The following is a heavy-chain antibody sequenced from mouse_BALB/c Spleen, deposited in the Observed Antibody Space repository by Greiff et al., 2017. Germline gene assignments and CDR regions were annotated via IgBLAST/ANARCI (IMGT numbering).Heavy chain of an antibody. D-gene: IGHD6-1*01. J-gene: IGHJ2*01. CDR3: ARAGARYFDY. CDR1: GYTFTSYW. CDR2: IYPADGDT. Sequence: QVQLQQSGPELARPGASVKLSCKASGYTFTSYWMQWVKQRPGQGLEWIGAIYPADGDTRYTQKFKGKATLTVDKSSSTAYMQLSSLTSEDSAVYYCARAGARYFDYWGQGTTVTVSA. V-gene: IGHV1-87*01.